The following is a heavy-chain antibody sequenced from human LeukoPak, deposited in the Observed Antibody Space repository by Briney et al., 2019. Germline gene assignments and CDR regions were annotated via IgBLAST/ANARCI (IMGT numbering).Heavy chain of an antibody. V-gene: IGHV5-51*01. CDR3: ARHRTDYGSGSNAFDI. CDR1: GYSFTSYW. CDR2: IYPGDSDT. Sequence: GESLKISCKGSGYSFTSYWIGWVRQMPGKGLEWMGIIYPGDSDTRYSPSFQGQVTISADKSISTAYLQWSSLTASDTAMYYCARHRTDYGSGSNAFDIWGQGTMVTVSS. J-gene: IGHJ3*02. D-gene: IGHD3-10*01.